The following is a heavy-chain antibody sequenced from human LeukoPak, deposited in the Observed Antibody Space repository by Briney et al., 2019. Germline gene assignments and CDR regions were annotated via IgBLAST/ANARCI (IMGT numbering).Heavy chain of an antibody. J-gene: IGHJ4*02. CDR2: ISGSGGST. V-gene: IGHV3-23*01. CDR1: GFTFSSYA. Sequence: GGSLRLPCAASGFTFSSYAMSWVRQAPGKGLEWVSAISGSGGSTYYADSVKGRFTISRDNSKNTLYLQMNSLRAEDTAVYYCAKDPGSGSYHFDYWGQGTLVTVSS. D-gene: IGHD3-10*01. CDR3: AKDPGSGSYHFDY.